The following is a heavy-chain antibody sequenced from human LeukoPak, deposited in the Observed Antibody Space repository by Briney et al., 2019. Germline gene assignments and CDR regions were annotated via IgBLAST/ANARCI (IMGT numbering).Heavy chain of an antibody. Sequence: GPSVKVSCKASGGTFSSYTISWVRQAPGQGLEWMGRIIPILGIANYAQKFQGRVTITADKSTSTAYMELSSLRSEDTAVYYCARKVEYCSSTSCYLDYWGQGTLVTVSS. V-gene: IGHV1-69*02. CDR3: ARKVEYCSSTSCYLDY. D-gene: IGHD2-2*01. CDR2: IIPILGIA. J-gene: IGHJ4*02. CDR1: GGTFSSYT.